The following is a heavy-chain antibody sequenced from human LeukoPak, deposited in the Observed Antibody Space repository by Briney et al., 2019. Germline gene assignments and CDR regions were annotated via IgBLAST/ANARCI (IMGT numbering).Heavy chain of an antibody. CDR2: IYYSGTT. CDR3: ARSERIMILGGAFDI. Sequence: SETLSLTCTVSGGSIGSYYWSWIRQPPGKGLEWIGYIYYSGTTNYNPSLKSRVTISVDTSMNQFSLNLSSVTAADTALYYCARSERIMILGGAFDIWGQGTMVTVSS. D-gene: IGHD3-9*01. J-gene: IGHJ3*02. CDR1: GGSIGSYY. V-gene: IGHV4-59*08.